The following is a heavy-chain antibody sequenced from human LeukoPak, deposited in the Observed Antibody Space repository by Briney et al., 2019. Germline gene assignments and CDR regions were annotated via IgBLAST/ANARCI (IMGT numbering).Heavy chain of an antibody. CDR3: ARARGKTVLGYRVENWFDP. D-gene: IGHD3-16*02. CDR1: GGSNSSYY. J-gene: IGHJ5*02. Sequence: SETLSLTCTVSGGSNSSYYWSWIRQPPGKGLEWIGYIYYSGSTNYNPSLKSRVTISVDTSKNQFSLKLSSVTAADTAVYYCARARGKTVLGYRVENWFDPWGQGTLVTVSS. V-gene: IGHV4-59*01. CDR2: IYYSGST.